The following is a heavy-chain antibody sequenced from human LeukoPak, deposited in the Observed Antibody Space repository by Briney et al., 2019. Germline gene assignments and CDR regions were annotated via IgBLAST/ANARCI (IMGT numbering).Heavy chain of an antibody. Sequence: GGSLRLSCAASGFTFSSYWMHWVRQAPGKGLVWVSRINSDGSSTSYADSVKGRFTISRDNAKNTLYLQMNSLRAEDTAVYYCAREREYYDSSGYYDYWGQGTLVTVSS. CDR3: AREREYYDSSGYYDY. CDR2: INSDGSST. D-gene: IGHD3-22*01. J-gene: IGHJ4*02. V-gene: IGHV3-74*01. CDR1: GFTFSSYW.